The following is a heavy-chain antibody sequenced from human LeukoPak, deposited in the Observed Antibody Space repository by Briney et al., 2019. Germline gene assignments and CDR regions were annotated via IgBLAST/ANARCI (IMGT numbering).Heavy chain of an antibody. V-gene: IGHV3-30*04. J-gene: IGHJ4*02. CDR2: ISYHGRDT. Sequence: GGSLRLSCATSGVTFSSFAMHWVRQAPGKGLEWVAVISYHGRDTYYADSVKGRFTISRDNSKNTLYLQLNSLGAEDTAVYYCAAQPCSVGRCYLDYWGQGTLVTVSS. CDR1: GVTFSSFA. CDR3: AAQPCSVGRCYLDY. D-gene: IGHD2-15*01.